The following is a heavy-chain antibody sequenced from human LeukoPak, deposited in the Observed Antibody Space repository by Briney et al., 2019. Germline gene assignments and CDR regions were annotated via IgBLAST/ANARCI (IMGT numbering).Heavy chain of an antibody. J-gene: IGHJ5*02. CDR1: GFTFSSYA. CDR3: ATPGGYQLLSWLDP. Sequence: GGSLRLSCAASGFTFSSYAMSWVRQAPGKGLEWVSAISGSGGSTYYADSVKGRFTISRDNSKNTLYLQMNSLRAEDTAVYYCATPGGYQLLSWLDPWGQGTLVTVSS. CDR2: ISGSGGST. D-gene: IGHD2-2*01. V-gene: IGHV3-23*01.